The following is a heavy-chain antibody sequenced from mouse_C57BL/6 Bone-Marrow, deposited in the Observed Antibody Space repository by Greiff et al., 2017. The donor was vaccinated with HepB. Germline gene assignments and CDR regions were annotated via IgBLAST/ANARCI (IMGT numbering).Heavy chain of an antibody. V-gene: IGHV1-18*01. CDR2: INPNNGGT. CDR1: GYTFTDYN. D-gene: IGHD3-2*02. CDR3: ARDSSGYRGFAY. J-gene: IGHJ3*01. Sequence: VQLKQSGPELVKPGASVKIPCKASGYTFTDYNMDWVKQSHGKSLEWIGDINPNNGGTIYNQKFKGKATLTVDKSSSTAYMELRSLTSEDTAVYYCARDSSGYRGFAYWGQGTLVTVSA.